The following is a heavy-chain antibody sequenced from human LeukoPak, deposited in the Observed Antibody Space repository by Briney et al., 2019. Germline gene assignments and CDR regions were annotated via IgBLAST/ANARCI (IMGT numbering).Heavy chain of an antibody. Sequence: GGSLRLSCAASGFTFSSYWMHWVRQVPGKGLVWVSRINSDGSSTNYADSVKGRFTISRDNSKNTLYPQMNSLRAEDTAVYYCAKDRSPITMIVVVAEPFDYWGQGTLVTVSS. J-gene: IGHJ4*02. D-gene: IGHD3-22*01. CDR2: INSDGSST. CDR3: AKDRSPITMIVVVAEPFDY. CDR1: GFTFSSYW. V-gene: IGHV3-74*01.